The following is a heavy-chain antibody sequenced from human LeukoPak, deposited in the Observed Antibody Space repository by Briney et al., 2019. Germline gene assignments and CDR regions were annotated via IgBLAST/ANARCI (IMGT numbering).Heavy chain of an antibody. CDR2: ISTSGNT. J-gene: IGHJ4*02. CDR1: GGSTSSYY. Sequence: SETLSLTCTIPGGSTSSYYWTWIRQPAGKGLGWIGRISTSGNTNCTTSLKSRVTMSVDTSRNQFSLKLTSVTGADAAVYYCARGEGNYFDYWGQGALVTVSS. CDR3: ARGEGNYFDY. V-gene: IGHV4-4*07.